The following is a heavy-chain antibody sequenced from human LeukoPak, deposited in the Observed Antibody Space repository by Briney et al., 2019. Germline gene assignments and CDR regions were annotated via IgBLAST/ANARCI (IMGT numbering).Heavy chain of an antibody. J-gene: IGHJ2*01. CDR2: IYYSGST. CDR1: GGSISSSSYY. CDR3: ARDHPAYYDFWSGQGSGGYFDL. D-gene: IGHD3-3*01. V-gene: IGHV4-39*07. Sequence: SETLSPTCTVSGGSISSSSYYWGWIRQPPGKGLEWIGSIYYSGSTYYNPSLKSRVTISVDTSKNQFSLKLSSVTAADTAVYYCARDHPAYYDFWSGQGSGGYFDLWGRGTLVTVSS.